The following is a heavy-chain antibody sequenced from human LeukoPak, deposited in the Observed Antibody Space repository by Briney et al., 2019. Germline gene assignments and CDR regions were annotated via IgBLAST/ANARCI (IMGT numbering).Heavy chain of an antibody. CDR1: GFTFSTYW. CDR3: ARDPNGGAFDI. V-gene: IGHV3-7*05. D-gene: IGHD2-8*01. CDR2: INQDGSGK. Sequence: GGSLRLSCAASGFTFSTYWMAWVRQAPGKGLYWLAYINQDGSGKYYVDSVKGRFTISRDNANNLLYLQINSLRAEDTAVYYCARDPNGGAFDIWGQGAMVTVSS. J-gene: IGHJ3*02.